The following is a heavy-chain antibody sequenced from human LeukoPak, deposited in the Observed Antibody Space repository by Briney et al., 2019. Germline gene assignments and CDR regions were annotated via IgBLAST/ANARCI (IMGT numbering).Heavy chain of an antibody. J-gene: IGHJ4*02. Sequence: KSSETLSLTCTVSGGSISSTSYYWGWIRQPPGKGLEWIGSIYYSGSTYYNPSLKSRVTISVDTSKNQFSLKLSSVTAADTAVYYCASRLRWSNGVIDYWGQGTLVTVSS. D-gene: IGHD4-23*01. CDR1: GGSISSTSYY. CDR3: ASRLRWSNGVIDY. CDR2: IYYSGST. V-gene: IGHV4-39*01.